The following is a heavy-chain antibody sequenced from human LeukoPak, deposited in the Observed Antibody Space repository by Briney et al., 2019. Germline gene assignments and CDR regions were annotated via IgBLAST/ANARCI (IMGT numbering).Heavy chain of an antibody. J-gene: IGHJ4*02. D-gene: IGHD4-11*01. CDR2: IKQDGSNK. V-gene: IGHV3-30*02. Sequence: GGSLRLSCAASGFTFSSYSMTWVRQAPGKGLEWVANIKQDGSNKYYADPVKGRFTISRDNSKNTLYLQMNSLRAEDTAVYYCAKDQHSNYDYWGQGTLVTVSS. CDR1: GFTFSSYS. CDR3: AKDQHSNYDY.